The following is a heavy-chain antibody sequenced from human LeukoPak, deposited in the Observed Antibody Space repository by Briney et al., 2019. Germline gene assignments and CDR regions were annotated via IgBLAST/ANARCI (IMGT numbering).Heavy chain of an antibody. D-gene: IGHD3/OR15-3a*01. Sequence: ASVKVSCKASGGTFSSYAINWVRQAPGQGPEWMGWVNPDTGNTGFAQKFQGRVTITQNNSVMTVYMELSSLTSEDTAVYYCARRGLVAGIYDLVYGFDIWGQGTMVTVSS. CDR2: VNPDTGNT. V-gene: IGHV1-8*03. J-gene: IGHJ3*02. CDR3: ARRGLVAGIYDLVYGFDI. CDR1: GGTFSSYA.